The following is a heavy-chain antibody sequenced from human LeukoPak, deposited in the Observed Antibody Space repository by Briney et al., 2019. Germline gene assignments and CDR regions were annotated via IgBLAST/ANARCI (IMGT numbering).Heavy chain of an antibody. CDR3: ARYGDYVDY. D-gene: IGHD4-17*01. Sequence: GASVKVSCKASGYTFTSYDINWVRQATGQGLEWMGWMNPNSGNTGYAQKFQGRVTMTRDTSISTAYMELSRLRSDDTAVYYCARYGDYVDYWGQGTLVTVSS. J-gene: IGHJ4*02. CDR2: MNPNSGNT. CDR1: GYTFTSYD. V-gene: IGHV1-8*01.